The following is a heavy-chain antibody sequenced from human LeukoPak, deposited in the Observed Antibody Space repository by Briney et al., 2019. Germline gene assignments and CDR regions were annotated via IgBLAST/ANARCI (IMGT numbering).Heavy chain of an antibody. CDR1: GFTFSNAW. CDR2: IKQDGSEK. D-gene: IGHD6-19*01. V-gene: IGHV3-7*01. CDR3: ARRGTIAVPVFWFDP. Sequence: GGSLRLSCAASGFTFSNAWMSWVRQAPGKGLEWVANIKQDGSEKYYLDSLEGRFTISRDNAQNSVHLQINRLRAEDTAIYYCARRGTIAVPVFWFDPWGPGTLVIVSS. J-gene: IGHJ5*02.